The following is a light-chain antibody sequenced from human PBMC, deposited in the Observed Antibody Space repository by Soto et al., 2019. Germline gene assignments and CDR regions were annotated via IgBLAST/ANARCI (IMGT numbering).Light chain of an antibody. CDR3: QQRNNWPLT. Sequence: QRQGKVPRFLICSASILRSGVPSRFSGSGSGTDGTITISSLEKEDCAVYDGQQRNNWPLTFGGGTKVDIK. J-gene: IGKJ4*01. V-gene: IGKV1-27*01. CDR2: SAS.